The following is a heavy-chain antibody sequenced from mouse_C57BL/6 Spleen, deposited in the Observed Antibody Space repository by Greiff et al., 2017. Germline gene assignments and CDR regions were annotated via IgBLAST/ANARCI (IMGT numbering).Heavy chain of an antibody. Sequence: QVQLQQSGAELVKPGASVKISCKASGYAFSSYWMNWVKQRPGTGLEWIGQIYPGDGDTNYNGKYKGKATLTADNAYSTAYMQVSGLTSEDSAVYFCARGPYVSSLFDYWGQGTTLTVSS. CDR3: ARGPYVSSLFDY. J-gene: IGHJ2*01. CDR2: IYPGDGDT. V-gene: IGHV1-80*01. D-gene: IGHD2-12*01. CDR1: GYAFSSYW.